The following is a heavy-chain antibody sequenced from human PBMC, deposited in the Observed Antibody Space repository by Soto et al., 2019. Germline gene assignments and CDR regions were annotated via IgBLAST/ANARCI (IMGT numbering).Heavy chain of an antibody. Sequence: PGGSLRLSCAASGFTFSSYGMHWVRQAPGKGLEWVAVISYDGSNKYYADSVKGRFTISRDNSKNTLYLQMNNLRAEDTAVYYCAKDSDSSGWSHFDYWGQGT. CDR3: AKDSDSSGWSHFDY. J-gene: IGHJ4*02. CDR2: ISYDGSNK. D-gene: IGHD6-19*01. CDR1: GFTFSSYG. V-gene: IGHV3-30*18.